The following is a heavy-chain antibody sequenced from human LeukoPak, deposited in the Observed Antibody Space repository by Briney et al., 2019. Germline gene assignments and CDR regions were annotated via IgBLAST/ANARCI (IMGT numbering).Heavy chain of an antibody. CDR2: IYYSGST. CDR1: GGSISSSSYY. V-gene: IGHV4-39*01. CDR3: ARRVYYDSSGYYWFDY. D-gene: IGHD3-22*01. Sequence: SETLSLTCTVSGGSISSSSYYWGWIHQPPGKGLEWIGSIYYSGSTYYNPSLKSRVTISVDTSKNQFSLKLSSVTAADTAVYYCARRVYYDSSGYYWFDYWGQGTLVTVSS. J-gene: IGHJ4*02.